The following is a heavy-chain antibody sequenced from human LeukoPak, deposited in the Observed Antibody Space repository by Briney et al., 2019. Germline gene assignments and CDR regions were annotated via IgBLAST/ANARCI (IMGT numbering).Heavy chain of an antibody. Sequence: PGGSLRLSCAASGFTFTTSWMHWFRQAPGKGLVWVSRIESDGTSTTYADSVKGRFTISRDNAKNTPYLQMNSLRAEDTAVYYCTRDQYSSTWYRGAFDVWGQGTMVPVSS. CDR1: GFTFTTSW. CDR3: TRDQYSSTWYRGAFDV. CDR2: IESDGTST. V-gene: IGHV3-74*01. J-gene: IGHJ3*01. D-gene: IGHD6-13*01.